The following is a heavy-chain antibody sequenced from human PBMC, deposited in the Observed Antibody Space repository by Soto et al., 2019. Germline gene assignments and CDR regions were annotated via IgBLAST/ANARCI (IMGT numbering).Heavy chain of an antibody. Sequence: GGSLRLSCAASGFSFSSYGMHWVRQAPGKGLEWVAVISYDGSNKYYADSVKGRFTISRDNSKNTLYLQMNSLRAEDTAVYYCAKDSEDIVVVVAATPLLGYFQHWGQGTLVTVSS. D-gene: IGHD2-15*01. CDR1: GFSFSSYG. J-gene: IGHJ1*01. V-gene: IGHV3-30*18. CDR3: AKDSEDIVVVVAATPLLGYFQH. CDR2: ISYDGSNK.